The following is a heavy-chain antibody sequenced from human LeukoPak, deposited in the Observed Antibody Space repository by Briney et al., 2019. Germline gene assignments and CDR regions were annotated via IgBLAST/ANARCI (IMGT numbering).Heavy chain of an antibody. D-gene: IGHD4-17*01. CDR1: GFTFTIYW. Sequence: GGSLRLSCATSGFTFTIYWMDWVRQAPGKGLVWVSRINSDGSTTSYADSVKGRFTISRDNAKNTLYLQMNSLRAEDTAVYYCARVPTGGYYFDDWGQGTLVTVSS. CDR3: ARVPTGGYYFDD. J-gene: IGHJ4*02. CDR2: INSDGSTT. V-gene: IGHV3-74*01.